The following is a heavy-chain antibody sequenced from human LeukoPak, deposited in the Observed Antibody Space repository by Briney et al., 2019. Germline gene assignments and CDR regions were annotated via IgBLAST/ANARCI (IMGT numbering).Heavy chain of an antibody. J-gene: IGHJ4*02. Sequence: GGSLRLSCAASGFTVSNNYMTWVRQAPGKGLEWVANIKQDGSKKSYVDSVKGRFTISRDNAKNSLYLQMNSLRAEDTAIYYCTRVGYIDEGIDYWGQGTLVTVSS. CDR1: GFTVSNNY. D-gene: IGHD5-24*01. CDR3: TRVGYIDEGIDY. CDR2: IKQDGSKK. V-gene: IGHV3-7*04.